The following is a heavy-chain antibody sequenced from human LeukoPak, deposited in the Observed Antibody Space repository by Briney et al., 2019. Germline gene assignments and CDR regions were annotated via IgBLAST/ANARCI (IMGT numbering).Heavy chain of an antibody. J-gene: IGHJ3*02. CDR3: ARDSDPRQLGASDI. CDR1: GFTFRNYY. D-gene: IGHD6-13*01. V-gene: IGHV3-30-3*01. Sequence: GGSLRLSCAASGFTFRNYYMHWVRQAPGKGLEWVAVISLDGNNEYYADSVKGRFTISRDNSKNTLYLQMNSLRAEDTAVYYCARDSDPRQLGASDIWGQGTMVTVSS. CDR2: ISLDGNNE.